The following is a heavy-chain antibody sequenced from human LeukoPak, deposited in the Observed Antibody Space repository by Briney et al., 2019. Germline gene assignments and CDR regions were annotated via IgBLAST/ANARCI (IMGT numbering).Heavy chain of an antibody. J-gene: IGHJ3*02. Sequence: SETLSLTCTVSGYSISSGYYWGWIRQPPGKGLEWIGSIHHSGSTYYNPSLKSRVTISVDTSKNQFSLKLSSVTAADTAVYYCARARKSGVVVNYDAFDIWGQGTMVTVSS. D-gene: IGHD3-22*01. V-gene: IGHV4-38-2*02. CDR1: GYSISSGYY. CDR3: ARARKSGVVVNYDAFDI. CDR2: IHHSGST.